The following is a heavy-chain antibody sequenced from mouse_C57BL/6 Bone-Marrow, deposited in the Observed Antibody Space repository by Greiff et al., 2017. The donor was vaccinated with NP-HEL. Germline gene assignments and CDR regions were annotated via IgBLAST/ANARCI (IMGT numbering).Heavy chain of an antibody. V-gene: IGHV1-61*01. CDR1: GYTFTSYW. CDR3: ARVYYYFDY. Sequence: QVQLQQPGAELVRPGSSVKLSCKASGYTFTSYWMDWVKQRPGQGLEWIGNIYPSDSETHYNQKFKNKATLTVDKSSSTAYMQLSSLTSEDSAVYYCARVYYYFDYWGQGTTLTVSS. D-gene: IGHD2-3*01. J-gene: IGHJ2*01. CDR2: IYPSDSET.